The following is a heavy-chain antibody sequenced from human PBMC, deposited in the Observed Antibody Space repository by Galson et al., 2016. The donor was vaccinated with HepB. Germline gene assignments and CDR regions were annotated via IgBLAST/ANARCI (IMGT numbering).Heavy chain of an antibody. CDR3: ARGSHSTFDV. CDR1: GDSVSSNSVA. Sequence: CAISGDSVSSNSVAWNWIRQSPSRGPEWLGRTYRRSTYYNDDTESVKGRITINTDTSKNKFSLQLNSVTPEDTAVYYCARGSHSTFDVWGQGPMVTVSS. CDR2: TYRRSTYYN. J-gene: IGHJ3*01. V-gene: IGHV6-1*01.